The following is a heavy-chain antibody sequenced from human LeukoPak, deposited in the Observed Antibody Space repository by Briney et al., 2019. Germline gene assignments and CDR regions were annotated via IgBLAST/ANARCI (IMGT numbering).Heavy chain of an antibody. CDR2: IWYDGSNK. J-gene: IGHJ4*02. D-gene: IGHD3-16*01. V-gene: IGHV3-33*03. Sequence: GGSLRLSCAASGFTFSSYGMHWVRQAPGKGLEWVAVIWYDGSNKYYADSVKGRFTISRDNSKNSLYLQMNSLITEDTALYYCAKDPDWGSYTTGEYWGQRTLVTV. CDR3: AKDPDWGSYTTGEY. CDR1: GFTFSSYG.